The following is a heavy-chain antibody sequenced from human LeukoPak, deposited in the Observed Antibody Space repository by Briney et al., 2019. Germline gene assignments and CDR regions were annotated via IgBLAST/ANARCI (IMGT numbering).Heavy chain of an antibody. V-gene: IGHV1-18*01. J-gene: IGHJ4*02. CDR1: GYTFTSYG. CDR2: ISAYSGNT. D-gene: IGHD4-4*01. Sequence: ASVKVSCRASGYTFTSYGISWVRQAPGQGLEWMGWISAYSGNTNYAQKLQGRVTMTTDTSASTAYMELRSLRSDDTAVYYCARDAVSEGRIDYWGQGTLVTVSS. CDR3: ARDAVSEGRIDY.